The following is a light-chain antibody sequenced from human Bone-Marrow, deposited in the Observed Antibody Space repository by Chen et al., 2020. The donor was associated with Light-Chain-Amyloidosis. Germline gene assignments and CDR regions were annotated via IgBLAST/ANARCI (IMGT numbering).Light chain of an antibody. CDR1: NSDVGGDNH. Sequence: SALTQPASGAGSPGQSITISCTGTNSDVGGDNHVSWYQQHPDKAPKLMIYEVTNRPSWVPDRFSGSKSDNTASLTISGLQTEDEADYFCSAYTITNPLVFGSGTRVTVL. CDR2: EVT. CDR3: SAYTITNPLV. J-gene: IGLJ1*01. V-gene: IGLV2-14*01.